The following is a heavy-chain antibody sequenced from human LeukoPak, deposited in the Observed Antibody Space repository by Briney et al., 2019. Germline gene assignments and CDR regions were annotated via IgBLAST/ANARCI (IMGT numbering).Heavy chain of an antibody. CDR3: AAGGIYSLLDY. D-gene: IGHD3-10*01. J-gene: IGHJ4*02. CDR1: GDTLSELT. Sequence: ASVKVSCKVSGDTLSELTMHWVRQAPGKGLEWMGGFDPGAGEILYAQQFQGRVTMTEDTSTDTAYMELTSLRSEDSGVYFCAAGGIYSLLDYWGQGSLVTVSS. V-gene: IGHV1-24*01. CDR2: FDPGAGEI.